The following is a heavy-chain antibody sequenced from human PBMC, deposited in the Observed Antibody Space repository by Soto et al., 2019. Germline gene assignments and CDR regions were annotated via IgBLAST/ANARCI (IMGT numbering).Heavy chain of an antibody. V-gene: IGHV1-69*01. CDR2: IIPIFGTA. Sequence: QVQLVQSGAEVKKPGSSVKVSCKASGGTFSSYAISWVRQAPGQGLEWMGGIIPIFGTANYAQKFQGRVTITADESTSTAYMELSSLRSEDTAVYYCAGDGQGPMTTVTRWFDPWGQGTLVTVSS. J-gene: IGHJ5*02. D-gene: IGHD4-17*01. CDR1: GGTFSSYA. CDR3: AGDGQGPMTTVTRWFDP.